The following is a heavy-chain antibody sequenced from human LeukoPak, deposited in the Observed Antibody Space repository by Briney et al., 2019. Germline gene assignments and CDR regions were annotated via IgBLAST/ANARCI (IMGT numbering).Heavy chain of an antibody. CDR2: IYYSGST. J-gene: IGHJ5*02. V-gene: IGHV4-39*07. CDR3: ARMKVGATSWFDP. CDR1: GGSISSSSYY. Sequence: PSGTLSLTCTVSGGSISSSSYYWGWIRQPPGKGLEWIGSIYYSGSTYYNPSLKSRVTISVDTSKNQFSLKLSSVTAADTAVYYCARMKVGATSWFDPWGQGTLVTVSS. D-gene: IGHD1-26*01.